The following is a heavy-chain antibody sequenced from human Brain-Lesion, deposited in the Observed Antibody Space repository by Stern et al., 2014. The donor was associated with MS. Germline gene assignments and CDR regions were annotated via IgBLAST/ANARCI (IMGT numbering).Heavy chain of an antibody. D-gene: IGHD3-16*01. V-gene: IGHV3-33*01. Sequence: QVQLVQSGGGVVQPGRSLRLSCAASGFTFENYGMHWVRQAPGKGLEWVALIWYDGTEEYYTHSVKGRFTIFRDNSKRILYLQMNRLRAEDTAVYYCARRRSLLGPYAMDVWGQGTPVIVSS. J-gene: IGHJ6*02. CDR3: ARRRSLLGPYAMDV. CDR1: GFTFENYG. CDR2: IWYDGTEE.